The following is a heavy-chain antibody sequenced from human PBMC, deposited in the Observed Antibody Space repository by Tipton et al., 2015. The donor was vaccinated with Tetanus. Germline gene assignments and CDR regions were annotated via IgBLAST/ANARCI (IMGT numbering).Heavy chain of an antibody. J-gene: IGHJ5*02. V-gene: IGHV4-30-4*01. D-gene: IGHD3-9*01. CDR2: IYYSGST. CDR3: ARHSIGLSDWDGRTPYWFDP. CDR1: GGSISSGDYY. Sequence: TLSLTCTVSGGSISSGDYYWSWIRQPPGKGLEWIGYIYYSGSTYYNPSLKSRVTISVDTSKTQFSLKLSSVTAADTAVYYCARHSIGLSDWDGRTPYWFDPWGQGTLVTVSS.